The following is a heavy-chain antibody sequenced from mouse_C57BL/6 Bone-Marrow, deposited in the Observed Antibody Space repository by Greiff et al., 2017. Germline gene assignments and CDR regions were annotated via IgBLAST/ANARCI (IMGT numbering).Heavy chain of an antibody. Sequence: QVQLQQSGAELVRPGASVTLSCKASGYTFTDYEMHWVKQTPVHGLEWIGAIDPATGGTAYNQKFKGKAILTADKSSSTAYMELRSLTSEDSAVYYCTEYDYDLYAMDYWGQGTSVTVSS. CDR1: GYTFTDYE. J-gene: IGHJ4*01. D-gene: IGHD2-4*01. CDR2: IDPATGGT. V-gene: IGHV1-15*01. CDR3: TEYDYDLYAMDY.